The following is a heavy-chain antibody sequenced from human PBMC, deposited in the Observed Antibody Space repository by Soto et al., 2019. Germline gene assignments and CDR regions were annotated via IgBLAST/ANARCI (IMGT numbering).Heavy chain of an antibody. V-gene: IGHV1-3*01. D-gene: IGHD2-21*01. CDR1: GYTFTSYT. J-gene: IGHJ5*02. Sequence: SVNVSCKSSGYTFTSYTRHWVREAHGQRLEWMGWINAGNGDTKYSQKFQGRVTITRDTSASTAYMELSSLRSEDTAVYYCARAREAWNWFDPWGQGTLVTVSS. CDR2: INAGNGDT. CDR3: ARAREAWNWFDP.